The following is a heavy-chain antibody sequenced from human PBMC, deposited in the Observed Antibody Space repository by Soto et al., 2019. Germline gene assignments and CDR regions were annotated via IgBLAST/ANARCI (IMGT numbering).Heavy chain of an antibody. D-gene: IGHD5-18*01. CDR2: IIPIFGTA. V-gene: IGHV1-69*13. CDR1: GGTFSSYA. J-gene: IGHJ6*02. Sequence: SVKVSCKASGGTFSSYAISWVRQAPGQGLEWMGGIIPIFGTANYAQKFQGRVTITADESTSTAYMELSSLRSEDTAVYYCACVDTAMVYSYYYYGMDVWGQGTTVTVSS. CDR3: ACVDTAMVYSYYYYGMDV.